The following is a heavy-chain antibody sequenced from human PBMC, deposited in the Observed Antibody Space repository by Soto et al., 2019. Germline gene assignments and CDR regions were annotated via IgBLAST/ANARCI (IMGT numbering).Heavy chain of an antibody. J-gene: IGHJ5*02. CDR2: IIPIFGTA. Sequence: QVQLVQSGAEVKKPGSSVKVSCKAPGGTFSSYAISWVRQAPGQGLEWMGGIIPIFGTANYAQKFQGRVTITADESTSTAYMELSSLRSEDTAVYYCARDKYSSSSSWFDPWGQGTLVTVSS. CDR1: GGTFSSYA. CDR3: ARDKYSSSSSWFDP. D-gene: IGHD6-6*01. V-gene: IGHV1-69*12.